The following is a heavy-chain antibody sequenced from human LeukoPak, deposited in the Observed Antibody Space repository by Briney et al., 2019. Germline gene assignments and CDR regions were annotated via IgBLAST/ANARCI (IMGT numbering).Heavy chain of an antibody. D-gene: IGHD6-13*01. Sequence: ASVTVSCKASGYTFTGYYMHWIRQAPGQGLEWMGLINPNNGGTNYAQKFQGRVTMTRDTSISTAYMELTSLTSDDTAVYYCASLGSSWDLVMDVWGKGTTVTVSS. V-gene: IGHV1-2*02. CDR2: INPNNGGT. J-gene: IGHJ6*04. CDR1: GYTFTGYY. CDR3: ASLGSSWDLVMDV.